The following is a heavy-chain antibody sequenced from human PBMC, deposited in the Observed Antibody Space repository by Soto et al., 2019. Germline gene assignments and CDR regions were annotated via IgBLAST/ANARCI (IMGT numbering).Heavy chain of an antibody. Sequence: ASVKVSCKASEYIFSSYYIHWVRQAPGQGLEWMGWINPFDGSRMFAQSFQGRVTMTRDTSTSTVYMEVSSLRSEDTDVYYCSRVDPGETSPFDHWG. J-gene: IGHJ4*01. CDR3: SRVDPGETSPFDH. CDR1: EYIFSSYY. V-gene: IGHV1-46*03. CDR2: INPFDGSR. D-gene: IGHD3-10*01.